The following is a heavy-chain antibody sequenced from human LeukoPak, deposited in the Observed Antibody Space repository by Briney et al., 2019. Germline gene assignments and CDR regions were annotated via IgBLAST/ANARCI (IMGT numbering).Heavy chain of an antibody. D-gene: IGHD6-13*01. J-gene: IGHJ4*02. Sequence: SVKVSCKASGGTFSSYAISWVRQAPGQGLEWMGGIIPIFGTANYAQKFQGRVTITADESTSTAYMELSSLRSEDTAVYYCARVPQGSSWPYYFDYWGQGTLVTVSS. CDR2: IIPIFGTA. V-gene: IGHV1-69*13. CDR3: ARVPQGSSWPYYFDY. CDR1: GGTFSSYA.